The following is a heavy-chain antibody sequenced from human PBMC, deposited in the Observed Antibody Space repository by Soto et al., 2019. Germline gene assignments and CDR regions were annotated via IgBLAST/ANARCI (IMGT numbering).Heavy chain of an antibody. D-gene: IGHD3-22*01. CDR1: GYSFTSYW. J-gene: IGHJ4*02. Sequence: PGESLKISGNGSGYSFTSYWIGWVGQMPGKGLEWMGIIYPGDSDTRYSPSFQGQVTISADKSISTAYLQWSSLKASDTAMYYCARQGVLYYDSSGYYYGYWGQGTLVTVSS. CDR2: IYPGDSDT. CDR3: ARQGVLYYDSSGYYYGY. V-gene: IGHV5-51*01.